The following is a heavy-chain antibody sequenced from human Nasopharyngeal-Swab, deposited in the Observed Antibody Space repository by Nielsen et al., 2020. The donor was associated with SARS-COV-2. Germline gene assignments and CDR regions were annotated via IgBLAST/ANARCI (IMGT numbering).Heavy chain of an antibody. CDR3: ARAYGDTPYFYGVDV. J-gene: IGHJ6*02. CDR2: IGSIGDT. V-gene: IGHV3-13*04. CDR1: GFIFSTYD. Sequence: GGSLRLSCAASGFIFSTYDLHWVRQSTGKGLEWVSTIGSIGDTYYPGSVKGRFTISRENAKNSLYLQMNNLRAEDTAVYFCARAYGDTPYFYGVDVWCQGTTVTVSS. D-gene: IGHD4-17*01.